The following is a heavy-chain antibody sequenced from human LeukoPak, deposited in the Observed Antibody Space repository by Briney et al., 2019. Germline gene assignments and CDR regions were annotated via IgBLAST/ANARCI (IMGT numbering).Heavy chain of an antibody. CDR3: AQKTPGTHPFDY. D-gene: IGHD6-13*01. J-gene: IGHJ4*02. V-gene: IGHV3-23*01. CDR2: CGTSDDT. Sequence: GSLRPSCAASGFTFSSYAMNWVRPAPGKGLEWVSACGTSDDTYYADSVRGRFTISRDNAKNAVYLQMSSLRAEDTAVYYCAQKTPGTHPFDYWGQGTLVTVSS. CDR1: GFTFSSYA.